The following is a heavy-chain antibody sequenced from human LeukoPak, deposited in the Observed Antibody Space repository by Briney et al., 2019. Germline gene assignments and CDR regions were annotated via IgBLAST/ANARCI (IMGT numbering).Heavy chain of an antibody. CDR2: IYYSGST. V-gene: IGHV4-59*01. Sequence: SETLSLTCTVSGGSISSYYWSWIRQPPGKGLEWIGYIYYSGSTNYNPSLKSRVTISVDTSKNQFSLKLSSVTAADTAVYYCARVTYGSSWYWFDPWGQGTLVTVSS. D-gene: IGHD6-13*01. J-gene: IGHJ5*02. CDR3: ARVTYGSSWYWFDP. CDR1: GGSISSYY.